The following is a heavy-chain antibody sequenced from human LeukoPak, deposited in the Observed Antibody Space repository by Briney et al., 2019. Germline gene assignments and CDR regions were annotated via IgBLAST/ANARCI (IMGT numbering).Heavy chain of an antibody. J-gene: IGHJ3*02. D-gene: IGHD4-11*01. V-gene: IGHV3-33*01. Sequence: QPGRSLRLSCAASGFDFSNNGMHWVRQAPGKGLEWVALIWYDGRNKQHADSVKGRFTISRDNSKNTLYLQMSSLRVEDTALYYCARVVTTVNHDAFDIWGQGTMVTVSS. CDR3: ARVVTTVNHDAFDI. CDR2: IWYDGRNK. CDR1: GFDFSNNG.